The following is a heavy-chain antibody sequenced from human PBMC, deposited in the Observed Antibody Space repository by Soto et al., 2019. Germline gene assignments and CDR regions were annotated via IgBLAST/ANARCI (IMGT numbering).Heavy chain of an antibody. D-gene: IGHD1-26*01. CDR1: GGSISSSSYY. CDR3: ARHLQWELLSDAFDI. Sequence: QLQLQESGPGLVKPSETLSLTCTVSGGSISSSSYYWGWIRQPPGQGLEWIGSIYYSGSTYYNPSLKSRVTISVDTSKNQFSLKLSSVTAADTAVYYCARHLQWELLSDAFDIWGQGTMVTVSS. J-gene: IGHJ3*02. V-gene: IGHV4-39*01. CDR2: IYYSGST.